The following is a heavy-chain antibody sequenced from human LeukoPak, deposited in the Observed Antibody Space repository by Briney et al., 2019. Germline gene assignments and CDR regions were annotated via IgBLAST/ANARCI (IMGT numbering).Heavy chain of an antibody. J-gene: IGHJ6*03. D-gene: IGHD4-11*01. V-gene: IGHV4-59*01. CDR3: ARAVSRYSNFAYYYYYIDV. Sequence: SETLSLTCTVSGGSISSYYWSWIRQPPGKGLEWIGYFYYSGSTNYNPSLKSRVTISVDTSKNQFSLKLSSVTAADTAVYCCARAVSRYSNFAYYYYYIDVWGKGTTVTVSS. CDR1: GGSISSYY. CDR2: FYYSGST.